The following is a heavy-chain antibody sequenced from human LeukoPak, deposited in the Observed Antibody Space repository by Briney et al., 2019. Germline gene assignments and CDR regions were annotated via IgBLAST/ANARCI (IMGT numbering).Heavy chain of an antibody. CDR1: GGSISSCTW. CDR2: IFHSGST. J-gene: IGHJ4*02. D-gene: IGHD6-13*01. CDR3: ARSSSSWIFDY. V-gene: IGHV4-4*02. Sequence: PSETLSLTCAVSGGSISSCTWWRLVRQPPGEGLGVIGEIFHSGSTNYSPSLRSRVTISVDKSKNQFSLKLTSVTAADTAVYYCARSSSSWIFDYWGQGTLVTVSS.